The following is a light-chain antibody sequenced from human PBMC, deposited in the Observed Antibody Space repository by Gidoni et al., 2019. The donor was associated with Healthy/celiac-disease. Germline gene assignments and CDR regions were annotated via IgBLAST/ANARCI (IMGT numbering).Light chain of an antibody. CDR1: QDISNY. V-gene: IGKV1-33*01. CDR3: QQYDNLPPRT. J-gene: IGKJ4*01. CDR2: DAS. Sequence: DIQMTQSPSSLSASVGDRVTITCQASQDISNYLNWYQQNPGKAPKLLIYDASNMETGVPSRFSGSGSWTDFTFTISSLQPEDIATYYCQQYDNLPPRTFGGGTKVEIK.